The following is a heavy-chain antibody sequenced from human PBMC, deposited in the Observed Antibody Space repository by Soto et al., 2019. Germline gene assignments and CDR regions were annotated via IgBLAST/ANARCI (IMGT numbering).Heavy chain of an antibody. CDR1: GYTFTSYD. J-gene: IGHJ3*02. V-gene: IGHV1-8*01. CDR2: MNPNSGNT. Sequence: ASVKVSCKASGYTFTSYDINWVRQATGQGLEWMGWMNPNSGNTGYAQKFQGRVTMTRNTSISTAYMELSSLRSEDTAVYYCARNYDILTGYQNAFDIWGQGTMVTVSS. D-gene: IGHD3-9*01. CDR3: ARNYDILTGYQNAFDI.